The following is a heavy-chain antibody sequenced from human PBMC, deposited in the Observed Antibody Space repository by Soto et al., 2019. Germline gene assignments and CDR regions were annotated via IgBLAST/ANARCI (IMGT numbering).Heavy chain of an antibody. J-gene: IGHJ6*02. V-gene: IGHV1-69*13. Sequence: SVKVSCKASGGTFSSYAISWVRQAPGQGLEWMGGIIPIFGTANYAQKFQGRVTITADESTSTAYMELSSLRSEDTAVYYCARVPASGPHNYYYYGMDAWGQGTTVTVSS. CDR1: GGTFSSYA. CDR3: ARVPASGPHNYYYYGMDA. D-gene: IGHD2-2*01. CDR2: IIPIFGTA.